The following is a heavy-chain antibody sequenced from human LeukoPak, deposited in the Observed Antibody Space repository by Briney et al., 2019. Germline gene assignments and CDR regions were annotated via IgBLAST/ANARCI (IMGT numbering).Heavy chain of an antibody. V-gene: IGHV3-23*01. CDR2: ISGSGGST. Sequence: GGSLRLSCAASGFTFSSYAMSWVRQAPGKGLEWVSAISGSGGSTYHADSVKGRFTISRDNSKNTLYLQMNSLRAEDTAVYYCAKGGRAAAGYYMDVWGKGTTVTVSS. CDR3: AKGGRAAAGYYMDV. CDR1: GFTFSSYA. J-gene: IGHJ6*03. D-gene: IGHD2-2*01.